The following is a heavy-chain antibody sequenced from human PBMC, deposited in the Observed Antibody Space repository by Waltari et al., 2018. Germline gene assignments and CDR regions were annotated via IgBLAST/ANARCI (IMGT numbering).Heavy chain of an antibody. CDR3: ARGEGRQLVFRFDP. CDR1: GGSISSYY. D-gene: IGHD6-6*01. Sequence: QVQLQESGPGLVKPSETLSLTCTVSGGSISSYYWSWIRQPPGKGLEWIGYIYYIGSTNYNPSLKSRVTISVDTSKTQFSLKLSSVTAADTAVYYCARGEGRQLVFRFDPWGQGTLVTVSS. V-gene: IGHV4-59*01. CDR2: IYYIGST. J-gene: IGHJ5*02.